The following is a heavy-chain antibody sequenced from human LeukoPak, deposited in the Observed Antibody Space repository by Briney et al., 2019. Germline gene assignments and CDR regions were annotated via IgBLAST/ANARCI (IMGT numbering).Heavy chain of an antibody. Sequence: HPRGSLRLSCAASGFTFSSYCMHWVRQAPGKGLVWVSRINSDGSSTTYADSVKGRFTISRDNAKNTLYLQMNSLRAEDTAVHYCARSSPGIAVAGSGYWGERSLVTVSS. V-gene: IGHV3-74*01. J-gene: IGHJ4*02. CDR1: GFTFSSYC. D-gene: IGHD6-19*01. CDR3: ARSSPGIAVAGSGY. CDR2: INSDGSST.